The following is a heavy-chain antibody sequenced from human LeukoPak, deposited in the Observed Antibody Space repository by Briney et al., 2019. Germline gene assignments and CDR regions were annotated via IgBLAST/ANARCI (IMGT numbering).Heavy chain of an antibody. CDR3: ARAWYSSGWFTSSDLSWFDP. CDR2: INPNSGGT. CDR1: GYTFTGYY. D-gene: IGHD6-19*01. Sequence: ASVKVSCKASGYTFTGYYMHWVRQAPGQGLEWMGWINPNSGGTNYARKFQGRVTMTRDTSISTAYMELSRLRSDDTAVYYCARAWYSSGWFTSSDLSWFDPWGQGTLVTVSS. V-gene: IGHV1-2*02. J-gene: IGHJ5*02.